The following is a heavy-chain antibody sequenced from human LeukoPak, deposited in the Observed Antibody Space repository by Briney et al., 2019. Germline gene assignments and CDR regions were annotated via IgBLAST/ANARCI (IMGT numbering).Heavy chain of an antibody. CDR3: ARASGSGSYHGY. J-gene: IGHJ4*02. V-gene: IGHV1-18*01. Sequence: ASVKVSCKASGYTFASCGISWVRQAPGQGLERMGWISAYSGHTNYAQKFQGRVTMTTDTSTSTAYMELRSLRSDDTAVYYCARASGSGSYHGYWGQGTLVTVSS. D-gene: IGHD3-10*01. CDR2: ISAYSGHT. CDR1: GYTFASCG.